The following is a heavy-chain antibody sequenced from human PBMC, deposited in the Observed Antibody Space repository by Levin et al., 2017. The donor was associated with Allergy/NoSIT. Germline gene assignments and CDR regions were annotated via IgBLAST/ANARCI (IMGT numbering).Heavy chain of an antibody. CDR3: AKGAGGFWSGYAFDI. CDR2: ISWNSGRI. J-gene: IGHJ3*02. Sequence: GGSLRLSCAASGFTFDDYAMHWFRQAPGKGLEWVSGISWNSGRIDYADSVKGRFTISRDNAKNSLYLQMNSLRAEDTALYYCAKGAGGFWSGYAFDIWGQGTMVTVSS. V-gene: IGHV3-9*01. CDR1: GFTFDDYA. D-gene: IGHD3-3*01.